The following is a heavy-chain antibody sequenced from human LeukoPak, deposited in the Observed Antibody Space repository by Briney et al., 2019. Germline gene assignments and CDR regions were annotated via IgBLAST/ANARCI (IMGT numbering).Heavy chain of an antibody. CDR3: ASSRSYYESSGWSYGMDV. CDR2: INHSGTT. Sequence: SETLSLTCTVSGGSISSYYWSWIRQSPGMGLDWIAEINHSGTTNYNPSFKSRVTISLDTSKNQFSLKLTSVTAADTAVYYCASSRSYYESSGWSYGMDVWGQGTTVTVSS. V-gene: IGHV4-34*01. J-gene: IGHJ6*02. CDR1: GGSISSYY. D-gene: IGHD3-22*01.